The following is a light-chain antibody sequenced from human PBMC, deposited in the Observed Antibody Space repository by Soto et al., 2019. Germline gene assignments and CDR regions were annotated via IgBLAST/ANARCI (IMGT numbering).Light chain of an antibody. Sequence: EILMTQSPASLSVSPGERVILSCRATQSISSNLAWYQQKPGQAPRLLIYGTSTRATGIPARFSGSGSGTEFTLTITSLQSEDFALYFCQRYNNWPLTFGQGTRLEIK. CDR1: QSISSN. CDR3: QRYNNWPLT. CDR2: GTS. V-gene: IGKV3-15*01. J-gene: IGKJ5*01.